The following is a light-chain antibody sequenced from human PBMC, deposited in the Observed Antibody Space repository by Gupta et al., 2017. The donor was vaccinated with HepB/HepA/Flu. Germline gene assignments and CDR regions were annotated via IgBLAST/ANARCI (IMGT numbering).Light chain of an antibody. CDR2: AVS. V-gene: IGKV1-17*01. J-gene: IGKJ1*01. CDR1: QGIRNE. Sequence: LQITPSPSSLSASLGDRVTITCRASQGIRNELGWYQQKPGKPPQRLIYAVSRLQSGVPSRFSGSGSGTEFTLTISSLQPEDFAIYYCLQYNSFPWTFGQGTKVEIE. CDR3: LQYNSFPWT.